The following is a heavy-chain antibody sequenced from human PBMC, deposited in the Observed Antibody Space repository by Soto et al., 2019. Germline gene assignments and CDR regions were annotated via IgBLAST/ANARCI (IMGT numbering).Heavy chain of an antibody. J-gene: IGHJ3*01. CDR2: ISAYNGNT. Sequence: QVQLVQSGAEVKKPGASVKVSCKASSYTFTSFGIIWVRQAPGQGLEWMGWISAYNGNTNYAQRVQGRATMSTDTSRSTAYRERRSLRADDTAVYYCARGGHDSSADALDFWGQGTMVTVSS. CDR1: SYTFTSFG. CDR3: ARGGHDSSADALDF. V-gene: IGHV1-18*01. D-gene: IGHD3-22*01.